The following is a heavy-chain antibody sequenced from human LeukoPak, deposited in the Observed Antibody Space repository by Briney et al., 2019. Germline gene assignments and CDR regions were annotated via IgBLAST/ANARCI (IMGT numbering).Heavy chain of an antibody. J-gene: IGHJ4*02. D-gene: IGHD3-22*01. Sequence: SETLSLTCTVSGGSISSYYWSWIRQPPGKGLEWIGYIYYSGSTNYNPSLKSRVTISVDTSKNQFSLKLSSVTAADTAVYYCARAGDYYDSSGYPNFDYWGQGTLVTVSS. CDR2: IYYSGST. CDR3: ARAGDYYDSSGYPNFDY. V-gene: IGHV4-59*01. CDR1: GGSISSYY.